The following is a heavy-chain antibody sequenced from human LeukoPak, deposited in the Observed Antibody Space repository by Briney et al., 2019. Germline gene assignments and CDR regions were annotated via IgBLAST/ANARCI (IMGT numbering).Heavy chain of an antibody. D-gene: IGHD3-22*01. V-gene: IGHV1-69*05. CDR1: GGTFSSYA. J-gene: IGHJ6*03. CDR2: IIPIFGTA. CDR3: SGLFEGYYYYYMDV. Sequence: SVKVSCKASGGTFSSYAISWVRQAPGQGLEWMGRIIPIFGTANYAQKFQGRVTITTDESTSTAYMELSSLRSEDTAVYYCSGLFEGYYYYYMDVWGKGTTVTVSS.